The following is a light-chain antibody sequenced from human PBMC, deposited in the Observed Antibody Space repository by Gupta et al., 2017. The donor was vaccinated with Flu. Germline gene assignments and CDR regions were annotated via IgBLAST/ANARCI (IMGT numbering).Light chain of an antibody. Sequence: DIQMTQSPSTLSASVGDRVTITCRASQSISSWLAWYQQKPGKAPKLLIYKASSRESGVPSRFSGSGSGTEFTLTISSLQPDDFATYYCQQYNRYPYTFGQGTKLEIK. J-gene: IGKJ2*01. V-gene: IGKV1-5*03. CDR2: KAS. CDR3: QQYNRYPYT. CDR1: QSISSW.